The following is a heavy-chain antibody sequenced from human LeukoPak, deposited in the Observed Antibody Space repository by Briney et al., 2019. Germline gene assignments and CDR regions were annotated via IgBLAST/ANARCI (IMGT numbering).Heavy chain of an antibody. D-gene: IGHD6-13*01. CDR3: ARVLYTSSWSQSFDL. CDR2: MSYDGSNK. CDR1: GFTFRSYS. J-gene: IGHJ4*01. Sequence: GGSLRLSCAASGFTFRSYSFHWVRQAPGKGLDWVAVMSYDGSNKYYTDSVKGRFTISRDNSTNTLYLQMNSLTTEDTAVYYCARVLYTSSWSQSFDLWGHGTLVTVPS. V-gene: IGHV3-30*04.